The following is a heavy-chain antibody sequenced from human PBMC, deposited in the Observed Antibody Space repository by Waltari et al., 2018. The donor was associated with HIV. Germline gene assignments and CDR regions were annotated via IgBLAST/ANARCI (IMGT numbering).Heavy chain of an antibody. V-gene: IGHV1-69*06. CDR1: GGFLSTFD. D-gene: IGHD3-10*01. CDR2: INPFVGRP. Sequence: QVQLVQSGAEVKKPGSSVKVSCKASGGFLSTFDISWVRQGPGQGLEWMGGINPFVGRPKYAQKFQGRVTMTADKSTNIAYLELRSLGSEDTAVDYCARVAELCSDSSCPLDYWGQGTLVTVSS. CDR3: ARVAELCSDSSCPLDY. J-gene: IGHJ4*02.